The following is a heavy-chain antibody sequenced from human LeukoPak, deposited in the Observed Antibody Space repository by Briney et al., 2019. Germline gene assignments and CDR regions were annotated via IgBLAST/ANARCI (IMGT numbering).Heavy chain of an antibody. CDR3: ARDTNGLAY. V-gene: IGHV3-74*01. D-gene: IGHD2-8*01. Sequence: GGSPRLSCAASGFTFSSLRMHWVRQAPGKGLVWVSCVSSDGSTTNYADSVKGRFTISRDNAKSTLYLQMSSLRAEDTAVYYCARDTNGLAYWGLGTRVSVSS. J-gene: IGHJ4*02. CDR2: VSSDGSTT. CDR1: GFTFSSLR.